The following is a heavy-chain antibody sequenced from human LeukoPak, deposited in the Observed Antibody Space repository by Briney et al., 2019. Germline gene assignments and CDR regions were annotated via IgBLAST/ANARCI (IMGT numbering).Heavy chain of an antibody. Sequence: ASVKVSCKASGYTFTGYYMHWVRQAPGQGPEWMGWISSDNGDTNYAQNLQGRVTMTIDRSTSTAYMELRSLRSDDTAVYYCARDIPDDAFDIWGQGTMVTVSS. CDR3: ARDIPDDAFDI. CDR1: GYTFTGYY. D-gene: IGHD2-21*01. J-gene: IGHJ3*02. CDR2: ISSDNGDT. V-gene: IGHV1-18*04.